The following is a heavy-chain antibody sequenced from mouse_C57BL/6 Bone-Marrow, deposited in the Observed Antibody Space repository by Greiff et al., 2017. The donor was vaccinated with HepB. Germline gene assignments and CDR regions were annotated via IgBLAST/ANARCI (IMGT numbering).Heavy chain of an antibody. Sequence: VKVEESGPGLVAPSQSLSITCTVSGFSLTSYGVHWVRQPPGKGLEWLVVIWSDGSTTYNSALKSRLSISKDNSKSQVFLKMNSLQTDDTAMYYCARHNGYFYYAMDYWGQGTSVTVSS. CDR3: ARHNGYFYYAMDY. D-gene: IGHD2-3*01. V-gene: IGHV2-6-1*01. CDR2: IWSDGST. CDR1: GFSLTSYG. J-gene: IGHJ4*01.